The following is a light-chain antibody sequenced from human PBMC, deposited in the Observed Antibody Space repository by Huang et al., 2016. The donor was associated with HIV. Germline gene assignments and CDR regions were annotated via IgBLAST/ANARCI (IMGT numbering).Light chain of an antibody. CDR3: QQYSDWPLWT. V-gene: IGKV3-15*01. CDR1: QSVSNN. CDR2: VAS. J-gene: IGKJ1*01. Sequence: EIVMTQSPATLSVSPGERATLSCRASQSVSNNLAWYQQKLGQAPRLLIDVASTRATGIPARFSGSGSGTDFTLTISSLQSEDFAVYYCQQYSDWPLWTFGQGSKVEIK.